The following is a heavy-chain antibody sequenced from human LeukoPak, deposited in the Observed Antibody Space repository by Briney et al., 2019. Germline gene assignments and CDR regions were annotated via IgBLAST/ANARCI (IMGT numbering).Heavy chain of an antibody. D-gene: IGHD6-13*01. CDR2: ISGSGGST. J-gene: IGHJ4*02. CDR1: GFTFSSYA. V-gene: IGHV3-23*01. Sequence: PGGSLRLSCAASGFTFSSYAMSWVRQAPGKGLEWVSAISGSGGSTYYADSVKGRFTIPRDNSKNTLYLQMNSLRAEDTAVYYCAKDHYSSSWSGQLYYFDYWGQGTLVTVSS. CDR3: AKDHYSSSWSGQLYYFDY.